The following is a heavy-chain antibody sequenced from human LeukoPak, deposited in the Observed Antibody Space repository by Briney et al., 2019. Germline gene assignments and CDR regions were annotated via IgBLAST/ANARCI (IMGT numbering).Heavy chain of an antibody. CDR2: IRHDARNT. Sequence: GRSLRLSCAASGLSFSSYGAESARHPPGKWLQWVAFIRHDARNTKYASSVKGRFTISRDNTNNPLYLQMNSLRAEHTAVYYHAKGSKLLVITKDHHMDVLGKGGTV. J-gene: IGHJ6*03. V-gene: IGHV3-30*02. D-gene: IGHD3-22*01. CDR1: GLSFSSYG. CDR3: AKGSKLLVITKDHHMDV.